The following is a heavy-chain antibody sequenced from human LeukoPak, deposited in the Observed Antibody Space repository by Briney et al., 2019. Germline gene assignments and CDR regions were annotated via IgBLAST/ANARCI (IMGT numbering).Heavy chain of an antibody. D-gene: IGHD2-15*01. V-gene: IGHV4-30-2*01. CDR1: GGSISSGGYY. CDR3: ARARSGGTDNWFDP. Sequence: SETLSLTCTVSGGSISSGGYYWSWIRQPPGKGLEWIGYIYHSGSTYYNPSLKSRVTISVDRSKNQFSLKLSSVTAADTAVYYCARARSGGTDNWFDPWGQGTLVTVSS. CDR2: IYHSGST. J-gene: IGHJ5*02.